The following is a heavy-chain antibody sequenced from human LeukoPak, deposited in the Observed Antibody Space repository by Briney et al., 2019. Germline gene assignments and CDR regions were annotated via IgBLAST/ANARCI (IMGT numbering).Heavy chain of an antibody. J-gene: IGHJ5*02. D-gene: IGHD3-10*01. CDR1: GGSIFSYY. CDR2: VYSSGST. V-gene: IGHV4-4*07. CDR3: ARTPLRGATFFTSYPNWFDT. Sequence: SETLSLTCSVSGGSIFSYYWSWIRQPAGKGLEWIGRVYSSGSTDYNPSLKSRLSISVDTSKIQFSLRLSSVTVADTAVYYCARTPLRGATFFTSYPNWFDTWGQGTLVTVSS.